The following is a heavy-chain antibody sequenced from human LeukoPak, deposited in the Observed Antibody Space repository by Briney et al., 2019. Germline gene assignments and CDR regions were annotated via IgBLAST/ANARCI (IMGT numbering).Heavy chain of an antibody. J-gene: IGHJ3*02. Sequence: GGSLRLSCAASGFTFRDYYMGWIRQAPGKGLEWVSYISNSVGSRIYNADTVKGRFTISRDNTKNSLYLQMNSPRAEDTAVYYCVRAFNDAFDIWGRGTMVTVSS. CDR3: VRAFNDAFDI. CDR1: GFTFRDYY. V-gene: IGHV3-11*04. CDR2: ISNSVGSRI.